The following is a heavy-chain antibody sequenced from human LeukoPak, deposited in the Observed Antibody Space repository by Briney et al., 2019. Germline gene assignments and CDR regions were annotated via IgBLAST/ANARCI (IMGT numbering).Heavy chain of an antibody. D-gene: IGHD6-19*01. CDR1: GGPISSGGYY. V-gene: IGHV4-31*03. J-gene: IGHJ4*02. Sequence: SQTLSLTCTVSGGPISSGGYYWSWIRQHPGTGLEWIGYIYYSGSTYYNPSLKSRVTISVDTSKNQFSLKLSSVTAADTAVYYCAGGWYEGWEDYWGQGTLVTVSS. CDR2: IYYSGST. CDR3: AGGWYEGWEDY.